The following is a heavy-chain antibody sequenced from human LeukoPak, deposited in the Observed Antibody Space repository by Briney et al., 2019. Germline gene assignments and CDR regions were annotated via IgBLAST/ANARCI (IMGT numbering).Heavy chain of an antibody. J-gene: IGHJ4*02. D-gene: IGHD3-10*01. CDR2: ISWNSGSI. CDR3: AKDGITAHYFDY. Sequence: GGSLRLSCAASGFTFDDYAMHWVRQAPGKGLEWVSGISWNSGSIGYADSVKGRFTISRDNAKNSLYLQMNSLRAEDTALYYCAKDGITAHYFDYWGQGTLVTVSS. CDR1: GFTFDDYA. V-gene: IGHV3-9*01.